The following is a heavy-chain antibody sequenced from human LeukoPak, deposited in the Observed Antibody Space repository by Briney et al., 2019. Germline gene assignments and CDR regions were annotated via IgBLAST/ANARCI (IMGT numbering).Heavy chain of an antibody. V-gene: IGHV3-15*01. Sequence: GGSLRLSCAGSGFTCSNAWMNWVRQAPGKGLEWVGRIKSRPDGGTTDYAAPVKGRITISRDDSKNTAYMQVTSLKVEDTAVYYCATGLVFDIWGQGILVTVS. CDR3: ATGLVFDI. CDR1: GFTCSNAW. J-gene: IGHJ4*02. CDR2: IKSRPDGGTT. D-gene: IGHD6-19*01.